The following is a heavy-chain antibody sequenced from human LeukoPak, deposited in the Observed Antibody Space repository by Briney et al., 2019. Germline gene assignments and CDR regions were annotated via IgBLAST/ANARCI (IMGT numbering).Heavy chain of an antibody. CDR2: IYYSGST. Sequence: SETLSLTCTVSGGSISSYYWSWIRQPPGKGLEWIGYIYYSGSTNYNPSLKSRVTISVDTSKNQFSLKLSSVTAADTAVYYCARSHGDYDFWSGYYSTYYYYYMDVWGKGTTVTVSS. CDR3: ARSHGDYDFWSGYYSTYYYYYMDV. CDR1: GGSISSYY. D-gene: IGHD3-3*01. J-gene: IGHJ6*03. V-gene: IGHV4-59*01.